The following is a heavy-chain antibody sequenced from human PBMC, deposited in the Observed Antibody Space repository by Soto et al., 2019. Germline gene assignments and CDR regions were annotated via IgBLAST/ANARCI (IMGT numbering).Heavy chain of an antibody. CDR3: ANEVDVAFSSLQYGMDV. V-gene: IGHV3-30*14. J-gene: IGHJ6*02. CDR2: ISYDGTYK. D-gene: IGHD5-12*01. CDR1: GFTFNNFA. Sequence: GGALRLSCAASGFTFNNFAMHWVRQAPGKGLEWVAFISYDGTYKYYADSVRGRFTVYRDNSKSTLFLQMNSLKFEDTAVYVCANEVDVAFSSLQYGMDVWGQGTTVTVSS.